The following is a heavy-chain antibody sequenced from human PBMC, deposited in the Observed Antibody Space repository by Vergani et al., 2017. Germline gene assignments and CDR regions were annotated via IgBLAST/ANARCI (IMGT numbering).Heavy chain of an antibody. Sequence: QVQLQESGPGLVKPSETLSLTCTVSGGSISSYYWSWIRQPPGKRLEWIGYIYYSGSTNYNPSLKSRVTISVDTSKNQFSLKLSSVTAADTAVYYCARAPQYCSSTSCYIGPWFDPWGQGTLVTVSS. CDR1: GGSISSYY. V-gene: IGHV4-59*01. CDR3: ARAPQYCSSTSCYIGPWFDP. CDR2: IYYSGST. J-gene: IGHJ5*02. D-gene: IGHD2-2*02.